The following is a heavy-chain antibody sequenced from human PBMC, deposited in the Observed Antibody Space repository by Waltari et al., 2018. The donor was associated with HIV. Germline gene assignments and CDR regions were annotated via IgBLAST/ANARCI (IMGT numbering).Heavy chain of an antibody. J-gene: IGHJ4*02. Sequence: QVQLVQSGAEVKKPGTSLMVSCQAFGYPLPTYYMHWVRQAPGQGLEWMGIINPSGGSTSYAQKFQGSVTMTRDTSTSTVYMGLSSLRSEDTAVYYCARGGYSSGWIDYWGQGTLVTVSS. V-gene: IGHV1-46*01. CDR2: INPSGGST. CDR3: ARGGYSSGWIDY. D-gene: IGHD6-19*01. CDR1: GYPLPTYY.